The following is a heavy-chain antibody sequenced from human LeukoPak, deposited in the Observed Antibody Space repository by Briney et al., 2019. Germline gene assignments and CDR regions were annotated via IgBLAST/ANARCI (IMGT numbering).Heavy chain of an antibody. CDR1: GFTFSSYD. Sequence: GGSLRLSCAASGFTFSSYDMHWVRQATGKGLEWVSAIGTAGDTYYPGSVKGRFTISRENAKNSLYLQMNSLRAGDTAVYYCVKDGPTWIQLWFTFDYWGQGTLVTVSS. CDR3: VKDGPTWIQLWFTFDY. J-gene: IGHJ4*02. D-gene: IGHD5-18*01. V-gene: IGHV3-13*01. CDR2: IGTAGDT.